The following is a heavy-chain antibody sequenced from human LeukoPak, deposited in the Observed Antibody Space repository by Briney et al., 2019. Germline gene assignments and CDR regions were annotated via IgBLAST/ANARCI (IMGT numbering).Heavy chain of an antibody. CDR1: GFTFSSYG. J-gene: IGHJ6*03. D-gene: IGHD5-12*01. V-gene: IGHV3-30*02. Sequence: GGSLRLSCAASGFTFSSYGMHWVRQAPGKGLEWVTFIRYDGSNKYYADSVKGRFTISRDNSKNTLFLQMNSLRAEDTAVYYCAKDTVKVATIRRVPHYMDVWGKGTTVTISS. CDR3: AKDTVKVATIRRVPHYMDV. CDR2: IRYDGSNK.